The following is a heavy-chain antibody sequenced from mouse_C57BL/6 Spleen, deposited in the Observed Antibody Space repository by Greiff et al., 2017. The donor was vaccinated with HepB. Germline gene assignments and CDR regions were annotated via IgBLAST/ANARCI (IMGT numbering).Heavy chain of an antibody. CDR2: IYPGSGST. Sequence: VQLQQSGAELVKPGASVKMSCKASGYTFTSYWITWVKQRPGQGLEWIGDIYPGSGSTNYNEKFKSKATLTVDTSSSTAYMQLSSLTSEDSAVYYCARKGYGSSWGWYFDVWGTGTTVTVSS. CDR3: ARKGYGSSWGWYFDV. CDR1: GYTFTSYW. D-gene: IGHD1-1*01. J-gene: IGHJ1*03. V-gene: IGHV1-55*01.